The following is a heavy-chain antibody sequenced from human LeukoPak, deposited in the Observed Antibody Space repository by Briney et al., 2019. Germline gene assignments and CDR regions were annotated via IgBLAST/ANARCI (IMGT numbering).Heavy chain of an antibody. CDR3: ARDDLSGSYYPFDY. CDR1: GYTFTSYG. J-gene: IGHJ4*02. D-gene: IGHD3-10*01. CDR2: ISAYNGNT. V-gene: IGHV1-18*01. Sequence: ASVKVSCKASGYTFTSYGISWVRQAPGQGLERMGWISAYNGNTNYAQKLQGRVTMTTDTSTSTAYMELRSLRSDDTAVYYCARDDLSGSYYPFDYWGQGTLVTVSS.